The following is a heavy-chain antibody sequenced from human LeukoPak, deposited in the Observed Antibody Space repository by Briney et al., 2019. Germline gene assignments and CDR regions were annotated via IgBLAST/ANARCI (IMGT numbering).Heavy chain of an antibody. CDR3: ARPDCSGGSCYFDY. CDR1: GGSISSGSYY. J-gene: IGHJ4*02. V-gene: IGHV4-39*01. CDR2: IYYSGST. Sequence: NPSQTLSLTCTVSGGSISSGSYYWGWIRQPPGKGLEWIGSIYYSGSTYYNPSLKSRVTISVDTSKNQFSLKLSSVTAADTAVYYCARPDCSGGSCYFDYWGQGTLVTVSS. D-gene: IGHD2-15*01.